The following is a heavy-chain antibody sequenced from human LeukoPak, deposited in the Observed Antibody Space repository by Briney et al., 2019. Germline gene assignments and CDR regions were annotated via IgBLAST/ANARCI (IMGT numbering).Heavy chain of an antibody. CDR1: GYTFTCYY. J-gene: IGHJ3*02. CDR2: INPNSGGT. V-gene: IGHV1-2*02. D-gene: IGHD2-2*01. Sequence: ASVKVSCKASGYTFTCYYMHWVRQAPGQGLERMGWINPNSGGTNYAQKFQGRVTMTRDTSISTAYMELSRLRSDDTAVYYCARDYSTYCSSTSCQTAHDIWGQGTMVTVSS. CDR3: ARDYSTYCSSTSCQTAHDI.